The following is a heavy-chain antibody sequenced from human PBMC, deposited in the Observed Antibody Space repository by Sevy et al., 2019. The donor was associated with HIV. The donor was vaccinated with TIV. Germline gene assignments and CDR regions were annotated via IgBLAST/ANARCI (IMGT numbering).Heavy chain of an antibody. CDR3: ARDPVWGARGLLTYFYFEL. Sequence: GGSLRLSCAASEFTISDYSDYHMAWIRQAPGKGLECIAYISGSGGTIYYADSVRGRFIISRDNAKKSLYLHMNSLRTEGTAGYYGARDPVWGARGLLTYFYFELWGRGTPVTVSS. D-gene: IGHD3-10*01. CDR2: ISGSGGTI. V-gene: IGHV3-11*01. CDR1: EFTISDYSDYH. J-gene: IGHJ2*01.